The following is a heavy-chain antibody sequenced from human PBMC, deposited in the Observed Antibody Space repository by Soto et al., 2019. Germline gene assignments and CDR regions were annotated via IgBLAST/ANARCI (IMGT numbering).Heavy chain of an antibody. J-gene: IGHJ4*02. Sequence: SGGSLRLSCAASGFTFSSYGMHWVRQAPGKGLEWVAVISYDGSNKYYADSVKGRFTISRDNSKNTLYLQMNSLRAEDTAVYYCAKEGVVAAPTWEHFDYWGQGTLVTVSS. CDR1: GFTFSSYG. D-gene: IGHD2-15*01. V-gene: IGHV3-30*18. CDR2: ISYDGSNK. CDR3: AKEGVVAAPTWEHFDY.